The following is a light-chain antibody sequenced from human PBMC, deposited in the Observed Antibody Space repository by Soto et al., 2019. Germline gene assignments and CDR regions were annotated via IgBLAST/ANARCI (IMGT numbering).Light chain of an antibody. CDR2: DAY. J-gene: IGKJ1*01. CDR3: KQYNSYPRT. Sequence: IEMSQFPSSPSASVGGRVTITCRASQSLNRWLAWYQQKPGKAHKLLIYDAYSLQSGVQSRFSGSGSGTEFALTIRSLQPDDFATYYCKQYNSYPRTFGQGTKVDIK. CDR1: QSLNRW. V-gene: IGKV1-5*01.